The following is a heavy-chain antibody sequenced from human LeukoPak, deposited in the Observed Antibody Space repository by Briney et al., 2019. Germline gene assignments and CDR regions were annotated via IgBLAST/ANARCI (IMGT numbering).Heavy chain of an antibody. CDR2: ISWDGGST. D-gene: IGHD4-17*01. CDR3: ARDRDSGDYTAAPGDY. V-gene: IGHV3-43*01. CDR1: GFTFDDYT. Sequence: GGSLRLSCAASGFTFDDYTMHWVRQAPGKGLEWVSLISWDGGSTYYADSVKGRFTISRDSAKNSLYLQMNSLRDEDTAVYYCARDRDSGDYTAAPGDYWGQGTLVTVSS. J-gene: IGHJ4*02.